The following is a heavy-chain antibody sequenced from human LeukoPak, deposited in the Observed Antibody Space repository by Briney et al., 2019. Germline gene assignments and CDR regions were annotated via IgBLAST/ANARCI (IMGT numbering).Heavy chain of an antibody. CDR2: IYSGGST. D-gene: IGHD2-15*01. J-gene: IGHJ4*02. CDR1: GFTVSSNY. CDR3: ARVPNCSGGSCYSGWYFDY. Sequence: GGSLRLSCAASGFTVSSNYMSWVRQAPGKGLEWVPVIYSGGSTYYADSVKGRFTISRDNSKNTLYLQMNSLRAEDTAVYYCARVPNCSGGSCYSGWYFDYWGQGTLVTVSS. V-gene: IGHV3-53*01.